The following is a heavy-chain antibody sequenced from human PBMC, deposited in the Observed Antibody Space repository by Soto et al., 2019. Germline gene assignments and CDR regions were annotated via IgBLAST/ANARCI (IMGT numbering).Heavy chain of an antibody. V-gene: IGHV1-2*06. CDR2: SNPKTDDT. CDR1: GCTFTAYY. Sequence: ASVKVLCNASGCTFTAYYMYSVRQGHGLGLDWARRSNPKTDDTNYATEVQGSITMTRDTTISTAYMEMRSLGSNDTAFYYYATFNQAPNGIDYWGQGTLVTVSS. CDR3: ATFNQAPNGIDY. D-gene: IGHD1-26*01. J-gene: IGHJ4*02.